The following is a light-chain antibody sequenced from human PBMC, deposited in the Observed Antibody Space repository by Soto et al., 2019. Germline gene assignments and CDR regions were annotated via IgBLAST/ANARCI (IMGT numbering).Light chain of an antibody. Sequence: DIQMTQSPSSLSSCLVDIVTITCRASQSIGTYLNWYQQKPGKAPKVLIYDASSLQRGVPSRFSARGSGTDFTLTINSLQTEDFATYHCQQSYSAPTFGQGTKVDI. CDR1: QSIGTY. CDR2: DAS. J-gene: IGKJ1*01. CDR3: QQSYSAPT. V-gene: IGKV1-39*01.